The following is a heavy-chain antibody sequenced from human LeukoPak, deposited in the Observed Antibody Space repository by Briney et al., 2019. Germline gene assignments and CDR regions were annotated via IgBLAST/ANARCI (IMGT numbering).Heavy chain of an antibody. Sequence: GGSLRLSCAASGFTFSSYSMNWVHQAPGKGLEWVSSVSSSSSYMYYADSVKGRFTISRDNAKNSLYLQMNSLRAEDTAVYYCARAGYYDFWSGYANYYYYYGMDVWGQGTTVTVSS. CDR1: GFTFSSYS. CDR2: VSSSSSYM. D-gene: IGHD3-3*01. V-gene: IGHV3-21*01. CDR3: ARAGYYDFWSGYANYYYYYGMDV. J-gene: IGHJ6*02.